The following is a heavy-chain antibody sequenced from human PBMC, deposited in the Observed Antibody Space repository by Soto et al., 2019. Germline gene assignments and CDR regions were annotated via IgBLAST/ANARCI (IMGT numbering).Heavy chain of an antibody. Sequence: QVQLVESGGGVVQPGRSLRLSCAASGFTFSSYAMHWVRQAPGKGLEVISYDGSNKYYADSVKGRFTISRDNSKNTLYLQMNSLRAEDTAVYYCARETITSFGVYYYYGMDVWGQGTTVTVSS. D-gene: IGHD3-3*01. CDR1: GFTFSSYA. V-gene: IGHV3-30-3*01. J-gene: IGHJ6*02. CDR2: ISYDGSNK. CDR3: ARETITSFGVYYYYGMDV.